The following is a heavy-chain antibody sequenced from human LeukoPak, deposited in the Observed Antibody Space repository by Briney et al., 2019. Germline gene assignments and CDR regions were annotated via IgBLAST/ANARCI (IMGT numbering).Heavy chain of an antibody. V-gene: IGHV1-69*13. D-gene: IGHD3-10*01. J-gene: IGHJ6*04. CDR2: IIPIFGTA. CDR1: GGTLSSYA. CDR3: ARGRLLWFGELWYYGMDV. Sequence: ASVKVSCKASGGTLSSYAISWVRQAPGQGLEWMGGIIPIFGTANYAQKFQGRVTITADESTSTAYMELSSLRSEDTAVYYCARGRLLWFGELWYYGMDVWGKGTTVTVSS.